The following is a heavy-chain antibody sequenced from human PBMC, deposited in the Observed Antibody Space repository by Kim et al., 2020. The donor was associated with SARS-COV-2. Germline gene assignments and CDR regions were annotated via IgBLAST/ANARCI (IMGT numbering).Heavy chain of an antibody. CDR1: GYSFTSYW. CDR3: ARCRSGYDFRGSYYYGMDV. V-gene: IGHV5-51*01. Sequence: GESLKISCKGSGYSFTSYWIGWVRQMPGKGLEWMGIIYPGDSDTRYSPSFQGQVTISADKSISTAYLQWSSLKASDTAMYYCARCRSGYDFRGSYYYGMDVWGQGTTVTVSS. CDR2: IYPGDSDT. D-gene: IGHD5-12*01. J-gene: IGHJ6*02.